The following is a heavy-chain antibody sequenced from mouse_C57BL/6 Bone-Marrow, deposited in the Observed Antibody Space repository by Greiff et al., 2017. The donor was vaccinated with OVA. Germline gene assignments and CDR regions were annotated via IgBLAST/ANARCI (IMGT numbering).Heavy chain of an antibody. V-gene: IGHV1-64*01. CDR2: IHPNSGST. CDR1: GYTFTSYW. J-gene: IGHJ3*01. CDR3: ARNYGSSVAY. Sequence: QVQLQQPGAELVKPGASVKLSCKASGYTFTSYWMHWVKQRPGQGLEWIGMIHPNSGSTKYNEKFKSKATLTVDKSSSTAYMQLSSLTSEDSAVYYCARNYGSSVAYWGQGTLVTVSA. D-gene: IGHD1-1*01.